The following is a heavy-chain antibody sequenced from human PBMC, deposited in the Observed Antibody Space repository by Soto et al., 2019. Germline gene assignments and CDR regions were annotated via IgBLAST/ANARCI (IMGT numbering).Heavy chain of an antibody. D-gene: IGHD2-15*01. J-gene: IGHJ4*02. V-gene: IGHV3-23*01. Sequence: GGSLRLSCAASGFTFSIYAMSWVRQAPGKGLEWVSTISGSGGGIYYADSVKGRFTIPRDNSKNTLDLQMNSLRAEDTAVYYCAKRNLVVRPPFDYWGQGTLVTVSS. CDR3: AKRNLVVRPPFDY. CDR2: ISGSGGGI. CDR1: GFTFSIYA.